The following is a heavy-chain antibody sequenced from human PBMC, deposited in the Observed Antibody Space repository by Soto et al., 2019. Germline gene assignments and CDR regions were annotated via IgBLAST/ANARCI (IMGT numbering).Heavy chain of an antibody. J-gene: IGHJ4*02. D-gene: IGHD2-15*01. V-gene: IGHV1-69*01. CDR2: IIPIFGTA. CDR1: GGTFSSYA. Sequence: QVQLVQSGAEVKKPGSSVKVSCKASGGTFSSYAISWVRQAPGQGLEWMGGIIPIFGTANYAQKFQGRVTITADESTSTAYMELSSLRSEATAVYYCARDMVGYCSGGSCPGVYWGQGTLDTVSS. CDR3: ARDMVGYCSGGSCPGVY.